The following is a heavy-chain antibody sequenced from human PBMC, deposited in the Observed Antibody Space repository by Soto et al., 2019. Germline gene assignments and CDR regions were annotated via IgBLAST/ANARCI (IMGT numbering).Heavy chain of an antibody. D-gene: IGHD3-10*01. CDR1: GGTFSSYT. CDR2: IIPILGIA. Sequence: QVQLVQSGAEVKKPGSSVKVSCKASGGTFSSYTMRWVRQAPGQGLEWMGRIIPILGIANYAQKFQGRVTITADKSTSTAYMELSSLRSEDTAVYYCARFRGSYGMDVWGQGTTVTVSS. J-gene: IGHJ6*02. CDR3: ARFRGSYGMDV. V-gene: IGHV1-69*02.